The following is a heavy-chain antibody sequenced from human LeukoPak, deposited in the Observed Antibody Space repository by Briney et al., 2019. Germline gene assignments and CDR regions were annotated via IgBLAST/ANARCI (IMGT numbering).Heavy chain of an antibody. CDR2: ISGSGGST. CDR1: GFTFSSYA. J-gene: IGHJ4*02. V-gene: IGHV3-23*01. D-gene: IGHD2-2*01. Sequence: PGGSLRLSCATSGFTFSSYAMHWLRQAPGKGLEWVSAISGSGGSTYYADSVKGRFTISRDNSKNTLYLQMNSLRAEDTAVYYCAKNQYCSSTSCQYYFDYWGQGTLVTVSS. CDR3: AKNQYCSSTSCQYYFDY.